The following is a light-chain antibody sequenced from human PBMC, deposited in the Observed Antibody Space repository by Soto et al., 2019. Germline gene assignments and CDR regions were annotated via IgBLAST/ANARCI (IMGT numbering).Light chain of an antibody. Sequence: EIVLTQSPATLSLSPGERATLSCRASQNVGSYLAWYQQKPGQAPRLLIYYASNRATGIPARFSGSGSGTDFTLTITSLKPEDFAGYYCQQRGNWPLTFGGGTKVEIK. J-gene: IGKJ4*01. CDR1: QNVGSY. CDR2: YAS. CDR3: QQRGNWPLT. V-gene: IGKV3-11*01.